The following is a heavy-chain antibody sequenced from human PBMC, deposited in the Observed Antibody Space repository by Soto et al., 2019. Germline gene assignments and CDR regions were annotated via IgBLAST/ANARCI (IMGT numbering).Heavy chain of an antibody. CDR2: INHSGST. J-gene: IGHJ4*02. Sequence: PSETLSLTCAVYGGSFSGYYWSWIRQPPGKGLEWIGEINHSGSTNYNPSLKSRVTISVDTSKNQFSLKLSSVTAADTAVYYCARGLLPGRAAAGNCYFDYWGQGTLVTVSS. CDR3: ARGLLPGRAAAGNCYFDY. D-gene: IGHD6-13*01. CDR1: GGSFSGYY. V-gene: IGHV4-34*01.